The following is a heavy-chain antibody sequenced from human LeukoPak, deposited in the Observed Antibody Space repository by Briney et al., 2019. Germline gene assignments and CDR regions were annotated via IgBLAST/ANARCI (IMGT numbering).Heavy chain of an antibody. Sequence: GTLRLSCAASGFTFSSYGMSWVRQAPGKGLEWVSAISGSGGSTYYADSVKGRCTISRDNAKKSLYLQMNSLRAEDTAVYYCARDQGVYCSGGSCTAFDIWGQGTMVTVSS. CDR1: GFTFSSYG. V-gene: IGHV3-23*01. CDR2: ISGSGGST. CDR3: ARDQGVYCSGGSCTAFDI. D-gene: IGHD2-15*01. J-gene: IGHJ3*02.